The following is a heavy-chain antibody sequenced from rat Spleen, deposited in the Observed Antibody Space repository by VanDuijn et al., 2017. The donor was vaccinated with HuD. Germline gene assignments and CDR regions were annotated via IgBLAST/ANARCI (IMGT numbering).Heavy chain of an antibody. D-gene: IGHD1-11*01. CDR1: GFTFSNYY. CDR3: ATDQGYGGYSAYWYFDF. J-gene: IGHJ1*01. CDR2: ISYDGSST. V-gene: IGHV5-29*01. Sequence: EVQLVESGGGLVQPGRSLKLSCAASGFTFSNYYMAWVRQAPTKGLEWVATISYDGSSTFHRDSVKGRFTISRDNAKSTLYLQMDSLRSEDTATYYCATDQGYGGYSAYWYFDFWGPGTMVTVSS.